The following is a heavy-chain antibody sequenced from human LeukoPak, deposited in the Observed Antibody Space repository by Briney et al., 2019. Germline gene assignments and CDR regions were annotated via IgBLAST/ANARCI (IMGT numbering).Heavy chain of an antibody. Sequence: KSGGSLRLSCAASGFTFSSYAMNWVRQAPGKWLEWVSSITTSSSYIYYADSVKGRFTISRDDAKNSLYLQMNSLRAEDTAVYYCARDPAAAGTVWFDPWDQGTLVTVSS. J-gene: IGHJ5*02. CDR2: ITTSSSYI. CDR1: GFTFSSYA. V-gene: IGHV3-21*01. D-gene: IGHD6-13*01. CDR3: ARDPAAAGTVWFDP.